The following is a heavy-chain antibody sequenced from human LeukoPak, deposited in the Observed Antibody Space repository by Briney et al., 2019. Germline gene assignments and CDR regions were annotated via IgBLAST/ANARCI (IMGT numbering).Heavy chain of an antibody. CDR1: GFTFSSYE. CDR3: AGQRETYDSSGYYGFDY. Sequence: GGSLRLSCAASGFTFSSYEMNWVRQAPAKGLEWVSYISSSGSTIYYADSVKGRFTISRDNAKNSLYLQMNSLRAEDTAVYYCAGQRETYDSSGYYGFDYWGQGTLVTVSS. CDR2: ISSSGSTI. D-gene: IGHD3-22*01. J-gene: IGHJ4*02. V-gene: IGHV3-48*03.